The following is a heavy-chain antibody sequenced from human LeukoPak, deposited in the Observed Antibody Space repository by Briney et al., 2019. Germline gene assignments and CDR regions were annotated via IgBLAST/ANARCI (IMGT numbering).Heavy chain of an antibody. CDR2: IYTSGST. D-gene: IGHD6-19*01. J-gene: IGHJ3*02. Sequence: PSETLSLTCTVSGGSISSYYWSWIRQPAGKGLEWIGRIYTSGSTNYNPSLKSRVTMSVDTSKNQFSLKLSSVTAADTAVYYCARGIAVAGTPDASDIWGQGTMVTVSS. CDR1: GGSISSYY. V-gene: IGHV4-4*07. CDR3: ARGIAVAGTPDASDI.